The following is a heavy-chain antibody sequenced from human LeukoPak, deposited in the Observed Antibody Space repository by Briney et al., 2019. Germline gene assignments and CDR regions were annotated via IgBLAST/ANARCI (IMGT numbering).Heavy chain of an antibody. V-gene: IGHV3-33*01. D-gene: IGHD2-2*02. CDR1: GFTFSSYG. J-gene: IGHJ5*02. CDR2: IWYDGSNK. CDR3: ARGSRDIVVVPAAIDWFDP. Sequence: GRSLRLSCAASGFTFSSYGMHWVRQAPGKGLEWVAVIWYDGSNKYYADSVKGRFTISRDNAKNSLYLQMNSLRAEDTAVYYCARGSRDIVVVPAAIDWFDPWGQGTLVTVSS.